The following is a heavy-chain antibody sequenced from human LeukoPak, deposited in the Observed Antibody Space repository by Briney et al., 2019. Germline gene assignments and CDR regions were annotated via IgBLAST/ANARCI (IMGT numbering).Heavy chain of an antibody. J-gene: IGHJ4*02. CDR2: ISGSGGST. CDR3: AKDKGRENMVRGVITPRPGDY. Sequence: PGGSLRLSCVGSGFTFSNFWMHWVRQAPGKGLEWVSAISGSGGSTYYADSVKGRFTISRDNSKNTLYLQMNSLRAEDTAVYYCAKDKGRENMVRGVITPRPGDYWGQGTLVTVSS. D-gene: IGHD3-10*01. CDR1: GFTFSNFW. V-gene: IGHV3-23*01.